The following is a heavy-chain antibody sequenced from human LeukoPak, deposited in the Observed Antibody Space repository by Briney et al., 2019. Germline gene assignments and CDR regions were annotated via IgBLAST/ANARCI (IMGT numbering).Heavy chain of an antibody. CDR1: GYTFTSYG. V-gene: IGHV1-18*01. CDR3: ARSSSGSSTYYYYGMDV. D-gene: IGHD1-26*01. J-gene: IGHJ6*02. Sequence: ASVKVSCKASGYTFTSYGISWVRQAPGRGLEWMGWISAYNGNTNYAQKLQGRVTMTTDTSTSTAYMELRSLRSDDTAVYYCARSSSGSSTYYYYGMDVWGQGTTVTVSS. CDR2: ISAYNGNT.